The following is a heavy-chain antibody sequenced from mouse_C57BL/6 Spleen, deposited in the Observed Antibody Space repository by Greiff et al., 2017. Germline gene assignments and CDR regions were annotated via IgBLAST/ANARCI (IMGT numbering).Heavy chain of an antibody. CDR3: SGDYGSSWYFGV. CDR2: IYPSDSDT. CDR1: GYTFTSYW. Sequence: QVQLQQPGAELVRPGSSVKLSCKASGYTFTSYWMDWVQQRPGQGLEWIGNIYPSDSDTHYHQKFKDKATLTVDKSSSTAYMQLSSLTSEDSAVYYCSGDYGSSWYFGVWGTGTTVTVSS. D-gene: IGHD1-1*01. J-gene: IGHJ1*03. V-gene: IGHV1-61*01.